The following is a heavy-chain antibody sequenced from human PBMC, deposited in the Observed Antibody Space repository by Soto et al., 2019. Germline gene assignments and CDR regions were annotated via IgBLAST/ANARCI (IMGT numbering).Heavy chain of an antibody. Sequence: RRLSCAASGFTFSSYAMSWVRQAPGKGLEWVSAISGSGGSTYYADSVKGRFAISRDNSKNTLYLQMNSLRAEDTAVYYCAKDSGMVRADPFDYWGQGTPVTAPQ. CDR1: GFTFSSYA. V-gene: IGHV3-23*01. CDR2: ISGSGGST. CDR3: AKDSGMVRADPFDY. J-gene: IGHJ4*02. D-gene: IGHD3-10*01.